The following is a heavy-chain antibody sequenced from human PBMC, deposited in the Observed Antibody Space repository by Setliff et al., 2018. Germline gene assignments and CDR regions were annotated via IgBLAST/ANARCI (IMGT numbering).Heavy chain of an antibody. CDR3: ARAGTVGELIAGWDS. D-gene: IGHD3-16*02. CDR2: IGTSGDT. CDR1: GFTFSRYD. V-gene: IGHV3-13*01. Sequence: GGSLRLSCAASGFTFSRYDMQWVRQVRGKGLEWVSAIGTSGDTYYPDSLKGRFTISREDARNTIYLQINDLRLEDTAVYFCARAGTVGELIAGWDSWGQGTLVTV. J-gene: IGHJ4*02.